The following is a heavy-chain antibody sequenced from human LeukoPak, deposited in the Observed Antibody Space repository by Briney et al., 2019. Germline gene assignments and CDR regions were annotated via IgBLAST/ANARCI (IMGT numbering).Heavy chain of an antibody. Sequence: GASVKVSCKASGYTFTCYYMHWVRQAPGQGLEWMGWINPNSGGTNYAQKFQGRVTMTRDTSISTAYMEMSRLRSDDTAVYYCARDQLPFLCDSSGYDAFDIWGQGTMVTVSS. CDR3: ARDQLPFLCDSSGYDAFDI. V-gene: IGHV1-2*02. J-gene: IGHJ3*02. CDR2: INPNSGGT. CDR1: GYTFTCYY. D-gene: IGHD3-22*01.